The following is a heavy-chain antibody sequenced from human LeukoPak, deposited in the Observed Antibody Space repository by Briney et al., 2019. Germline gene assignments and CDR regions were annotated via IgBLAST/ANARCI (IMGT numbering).Heavy chain of an antibody. D-gene: IGHD1-20*01. J-gene: IGHJ6*03. CDR1: GFTFSSNG. V-gene: IGHV3-23*01. CDR2: ISGTGGST. Sequence: GGSLRLSCAASGFTFSSNGMSWVRQAPGKGLEWVSAISGTGGSTYYADSVKGRFTISRDNSKNTLYLQMNSLRAEDTAVYYCARDSSGNWNYYYYYYMDVWGKGTTVTVSS. CDR3: ARDSSGNWNYYYYYYMDV.